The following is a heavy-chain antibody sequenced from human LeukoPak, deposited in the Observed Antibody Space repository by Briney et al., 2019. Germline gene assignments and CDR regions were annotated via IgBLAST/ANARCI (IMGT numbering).Heavy chain of an antibody. D-gene: IGHD1-7*01. Sequence: PSETLSLTCTVSGGSISSGDYYWTWIRQPPGKGLEWIGYIYYSGNTNYNPSLKSRVTISVDTSKNQFSLKLSSVTAADTAVYYCASIVIGWNYVGNWGQGTLVTVSS. V-gene: IGHV4-61*08. CDR2: IYYSGNT. J-gene: IGHJ4*02. CDR3: ASIVIGWNYVGN. CDR1: GGSISSGDYY.